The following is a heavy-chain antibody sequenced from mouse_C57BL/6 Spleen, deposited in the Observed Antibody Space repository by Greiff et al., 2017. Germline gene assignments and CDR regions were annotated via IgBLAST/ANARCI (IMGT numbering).Heavy chain of an antibody. J-gene: IGHJ2*01. D-gene: IGHD2-4*01. CDR2: INPYNGGT. CDR1: GYTFTDYY. CDR3: ARRDYDDGFDY. Sequence: VQLQQSGPVLVQPGDSVKMSCKASGYTFTDYYMNWVQQSHGKSLEWIGVINPYNGGTSYNQKFKGKATLTVDKSSSTAYMELNSLTSEDSAIYYCARRDYDDGFDYWGQGTTLTVSS. V-gene: IGHV1-19*01.